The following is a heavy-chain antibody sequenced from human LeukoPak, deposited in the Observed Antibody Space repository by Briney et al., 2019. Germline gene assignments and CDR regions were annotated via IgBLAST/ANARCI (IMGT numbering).Heavy chain of an antibody. V-gene: IGHV3-74*01. Sequence: GGSLRLSCAASGFTFSSYSMNWVRQAPGKGLEWVSRINSDGSSITYTDSVKGRFTISRDNAKSTLYLQMNSLRAEDTAVYYCARESMTTVFDPWGQGTLVTVSS. CDR2: INSDGSSI. J-gene: IGHJ5*02. CDR3: ARESMTTVFDP. CDR1: GFTFSSYS. D-gene: IGHD4-17*01.